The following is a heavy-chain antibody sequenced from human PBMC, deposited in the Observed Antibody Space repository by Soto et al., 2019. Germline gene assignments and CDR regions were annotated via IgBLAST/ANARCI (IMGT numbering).Heavy chain of an antibody. D-gene: IGHD3-22*01. J-gene: IGHJ4*02. CDR2: ISYDGSNK. Sequence: QVQLVESGGGVVQPGRSLRLSCAASGFTFSSYGMHWVRQAPGKGLEWVAVISYDGSNKYYADSVKGRFTISRDKSKNALYLQMNSLRAEDTAVYYCAKPYYVSSGYYSPDYWGQGTLVTVSS. V-gene: IGHV3-30*18. CDR1: GFTFSSYG. CDR3: AKPYYVSSGYYSPDY.